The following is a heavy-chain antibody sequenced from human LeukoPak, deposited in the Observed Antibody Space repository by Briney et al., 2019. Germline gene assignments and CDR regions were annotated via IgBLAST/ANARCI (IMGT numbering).Heavy chain of an antibody. CDR3: ARDQGLLWFGL. Sequence: PGGSLRLSCAASGFTFSSYSMNWVRQAPGKGLEWVSYISSSSSTIYYADSVKGRFTISRDNAKNSLYLQMNSLRAEDTAVYYCARDQGLLWFGLWGQGTMVTVSS. D-gene: IGHD3-10*01. CDR1: GFTFSSYS. V-gene: IGHV3-48*04. J-gene: IGHJ3*01. CDR2: ISSSSSTI.